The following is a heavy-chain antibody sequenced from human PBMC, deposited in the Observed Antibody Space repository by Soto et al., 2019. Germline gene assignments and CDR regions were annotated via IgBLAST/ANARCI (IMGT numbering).Heavy chain of an antibody. Sequence: ASVKVSCKASGFTFTSSAMQWVRQARGQRLEWIGWIVVGSGNTNYAQKFQERVTITRDMSTSTAYMELSSLRSEDTAVYYCAAEPAPRITGTTWGQGTLVTVSS. V-gene: IGHV1-58*02. CDR2: IVVGSGNT. CDR1: GFTFTSSA. D-gene: IGHD1-7*01. J-gene: IGHJ4*02. CDR3: AAEPAPRITGTT.